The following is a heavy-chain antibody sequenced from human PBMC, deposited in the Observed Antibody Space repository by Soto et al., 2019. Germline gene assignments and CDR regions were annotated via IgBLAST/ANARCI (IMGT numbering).Heavy chain of an antibody. CDR1: GFTFSSYA. D-gene: IGHD6-25*01. V-gene: IGHV3-23*01. J-gene: IGHJ6*02. Sequence: DVQLLESGGGLVQPGGSLRLSCAASGFTFSSYAMSWVRQAPGKGLEWVSGITGTGGSAYYADSVRCRFTVSRDKSMNTLYLQINSLRAEDTAVYYCVKAPAALRYYYYGMDVWGQGTTVTVSS. CDR2: ITGTGGSA. CDR3: VKAPAALRYYYYGMDV.